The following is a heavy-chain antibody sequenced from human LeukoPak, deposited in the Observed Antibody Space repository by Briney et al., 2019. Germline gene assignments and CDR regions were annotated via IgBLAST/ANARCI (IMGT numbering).Heavy chain of an antibody. Sequence: GGTLRLSCAASGFTFSSYGMSWVRRAPGKGLEWVSAISGSGGSTYYADSVKGRFTISRDNSKNTLYLQMNSLRAEDTAVYYCAKVRATIFDYWGQGTLVTVSS. CDR2: ISGSGGST. D-gene: IGHD5-12*01. CDR3: AKVRATIFDY. CDR1: GFTFSSYG. J-gene: IGHJ4*02. V-gene: IGHV3-23*01.